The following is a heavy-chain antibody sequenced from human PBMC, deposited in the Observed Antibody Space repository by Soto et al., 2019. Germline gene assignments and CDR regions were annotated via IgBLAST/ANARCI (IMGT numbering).Heavy chain of an antibody. V-gene: IGHV1-24*01. CDR2: FDPEDGET. D-gene: IGHD2-15*01. Sequence: ASVKVSCKVSGYTLTELSMHWVRQAPGKGLEWMGGFDPEDGETIYAQKFQGRVTMTEDTSTDTAYMELSSLRSEDTAVYYCATARYGGNPSGAFDIWGQGTMVTVSS. CDR3: ATARYGGNPSGAFDI. J-gene: IGHJ3*02. CDR1: GYTLTELS.